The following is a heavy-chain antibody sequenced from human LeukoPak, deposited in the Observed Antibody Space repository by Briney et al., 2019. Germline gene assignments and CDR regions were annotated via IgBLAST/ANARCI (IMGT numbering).Heavy chain of an antibody. J-gene: IGHJ4*02. CDR1: GFTFSSQA. CDR2: ISASDGTT. D-gene: IGHD6-19*01. V-gene: IGHV3-23*01. CDR3: AKLIAVSDSDDF. Sequence: GGSLRLSCAASGFTFSSQAMSWVRQAPGKGLEWVSRISASDGTTNYADSGKGRFTLSRDNSKNTLYLQMNSLRVEDTAVYYCAKLIAVSDSDDFWGQGTLVTVSS.